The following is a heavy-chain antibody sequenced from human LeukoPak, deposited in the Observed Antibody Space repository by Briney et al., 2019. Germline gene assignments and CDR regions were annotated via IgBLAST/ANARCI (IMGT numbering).Heavy chain of an antibody. D-gene: IGHD4-17*01. CDR1: GFTFSDYY. CDR3: ASRRTVTSTDPHTFDI. Sequence: PGGSLRLSCAVSGFTFSDYYMSWIRQAPGKGLEWLSYISSSGNTIFYADSVRGRFTISRDNAMNSLYLQMNSLRAEDTAVYYCASRRTVTSTDPHTFDIWGQGTMVTVSS. V-gene: IGHV3-11*01. CDR2: ISSSGNTI. J-gene: IGHJ3*02.